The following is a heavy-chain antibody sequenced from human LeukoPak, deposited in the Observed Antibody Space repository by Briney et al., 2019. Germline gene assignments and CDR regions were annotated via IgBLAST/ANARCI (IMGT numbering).Heavy chain of an antibody. V-gene: IGHV1-2*02. CDR3: ARGKVVAGFFDY. CDR2: INPNSGGT. CDR1: GLTFSGYF. D-gene: IGHD6-19*01. J-gene: IGHJ4*02. Sequence: ASVKVSCKTSGLTFSGYFMRWVRQAPGQGLEWMGWINPNSGGTNYAQKFQGRVTMTRDTSISTAYMELSRLRSDDTAVYYCARGKVVAGFFDYWGQGTLVTVSS.